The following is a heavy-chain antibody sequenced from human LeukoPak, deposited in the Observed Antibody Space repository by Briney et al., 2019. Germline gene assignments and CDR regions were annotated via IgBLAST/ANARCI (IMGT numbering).Heavy chain of an antibody. CDR3: ARGQSPRDWFDP. CDR2: IYYSGST. CDR1: GGSISSYY. J-gene: IGHJ5*02. Sequence: SETLSLTCTVSGGSISSYYWNRIRQPPEKGLEWIGYIYYSGSTNYNPSLKGRVTISVDTSKNQFSLKLNSVTAADTAVYYCARGQSPRDWFDPWGQGTLVTVSS. V-gene: IGHV4-59*01.